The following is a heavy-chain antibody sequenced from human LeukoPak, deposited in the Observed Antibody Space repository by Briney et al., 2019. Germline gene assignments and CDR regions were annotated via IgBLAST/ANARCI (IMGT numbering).Heavy chain of an antibody. CDR1: GYSISSGYY. CDR2: IYHSGST. CDR3: ARAQRGYYYDTSGYAYAFDI. D-gene: IGHD3-22*01. J-gene: IGHJ3*02. V-gene: IGHV4-38-2*02. Sequence: SETLSLTCTVSGYSISSGYYWGWIRQPPGKGLEWIGSIYHSGSTYYNPSLKSRLTISVDTSKNQFSLRLSSVTAADTAVYYCARAQRGYYYDTSGYAYAFDIWGQGTMVTVSS.